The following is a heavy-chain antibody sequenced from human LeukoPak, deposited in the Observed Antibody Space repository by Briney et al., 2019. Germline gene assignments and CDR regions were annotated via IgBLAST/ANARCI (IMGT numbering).Heavy chain of an antibody. CDR3: AKGGTGTDRPVDY. V-gene: IGHV3-53*01. J-gene: IGHJ4*02. D-gene: IGHD1-1*01. CDR1: GFTVSSNY. CDR2: IYSGGST. Sequence: PGGSLRLSCAASGFTVSSNYMSWVRQAPGKGLEWVSVIYSGGSTYYADSVKGRFTISRDNSKNTLYLQMNSLRAEDTAVYYCAKGGTGTDRPVDYWGQGTLVTVSS.